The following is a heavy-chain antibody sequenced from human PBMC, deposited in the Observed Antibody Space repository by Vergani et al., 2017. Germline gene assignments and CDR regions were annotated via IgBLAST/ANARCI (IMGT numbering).Heavy chain of an antibody. CDR3: ARHRGDYYDSSVPYYFDY. CDR1: GYSFTSYW. J-gene: IGHJ4*02. V-gene: IGHV5-51*01. CDR2: IYPGDSDT. D-gene: IGHD3-22*01. Sequence: EVQLVQSGAEVKKPGESLKISCKGSGYSFTSYWIGWLRQMPGKGLEWMGIIYPGDSDTRYSPSFQGQVTISADKSISTAYLQWSSLKASDTAMYYCARHRGDYYDSSVPYYFDYWGQGTLVTVSS.